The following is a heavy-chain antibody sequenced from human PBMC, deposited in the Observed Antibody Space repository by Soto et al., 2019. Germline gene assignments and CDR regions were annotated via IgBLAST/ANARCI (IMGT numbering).Heavy chain of an antibody. J-gene: IGHJ5*01. CDR2: IYKSATT. V-gene: IGHV4-30-4*01. D-gene: IGHD7-27*01. CDR3: ARGRYCLTGRCFPNWFDS. CDR1: GDSISNLDYF. Sequence: SETLSLTCSVSGDSISNLDYFWAWIRQPPGQALEYIGYIYKSATTYYNPSFESRVAISVDTSKSQFSLNVTSVTAADTTVYFCARGRYCLTGRCFPNWFDSWGQGALVTVS.